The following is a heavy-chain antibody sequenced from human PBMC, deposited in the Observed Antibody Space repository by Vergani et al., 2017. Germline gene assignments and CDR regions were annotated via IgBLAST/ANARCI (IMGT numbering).Heavy chain of an antibody. D-gene: IGHD3-10*01. CDR1: GFTFSSYW. Sequence: EVQLVESGGGLVQPRGSLRLSCAASGFTFSSYWMSWVRQAPGKGLEWVANIKQDGSEKYYVDSVKGRFTISRDNAKNSLYLQMNSLRAEDTAVYYCARDMEADAFDIWGQGTMVTVSS. V-gene: IGHV3-7*01. CDR3: ARDMEADAFDI. CDR2: IKQDGSEK. J-gene: IGHJ3*02.